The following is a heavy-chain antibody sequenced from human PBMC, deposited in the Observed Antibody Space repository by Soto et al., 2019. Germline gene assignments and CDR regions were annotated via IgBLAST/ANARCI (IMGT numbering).Heavy chain of an antibody. D-gene: IGHD2-15*01. CDR1: GGTFSSYT. V-gene: IGHV1-69*04. J-gene: IGHJ4*02. CDR3: ARDQGGYCSGGSCYGEFYFDY. CDR2: IIPILGIA. Sequence: SVKVSCKASGGTFSSYTISWVRQAPGQGLEWMGRIIPILGIANYAQKFQGRVTITADKSTSTAYMELSSLRSEDTAVYYCARDQGGYCSGGSCYGEFYFDYWGQGTLVTVSS.